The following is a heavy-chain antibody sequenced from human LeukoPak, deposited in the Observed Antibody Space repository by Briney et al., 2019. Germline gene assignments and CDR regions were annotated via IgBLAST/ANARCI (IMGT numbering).Heavy chain of an antibody. J-gene: IGHJ4*02. CDR1: GFTFSSYA. Sequence: GGSLRLSCAASGFTFSSYAMHWVRQAPGKGLEWVAVMSYDGSNKYYADSVKGRFTISRDNSKNTLYLQMNSLRVEDTAVYYCARPDLGAGTFDYWGQGTLVTVSS. D-gene: IGHD6-13*01. CDR2: MSYDGSNK. V-gene: IGHV3-30-3*01. CDR3: ARPDLGAGTFDY.